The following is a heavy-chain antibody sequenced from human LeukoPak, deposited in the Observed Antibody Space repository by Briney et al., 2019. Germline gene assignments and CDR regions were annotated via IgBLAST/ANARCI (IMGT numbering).Heavy chain of an antibody. J-gene: IGHJ4*02. D-gene: IGHD3-9*01. V-gene: IGHV1-2*02. CDR2: INPKSGGT. CDR1: GYAFTDYY. CDR3: ARDDILNGYSDY. Sequence: GASVKVSCKASGYAFTDYYMHWVRQAPGQGLEWMGWINPKSGGTNSAQRFQGRVTMTRDPSISTAYMELSRLRSDDTAVYYCARDDILNGYSDYWGQGTLVTVSS.